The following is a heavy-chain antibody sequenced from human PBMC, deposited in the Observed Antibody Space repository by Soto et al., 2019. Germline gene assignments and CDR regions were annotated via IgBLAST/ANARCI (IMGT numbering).Heavy chain of an antibody. CDR2: ISESGAST. V-gene: IGHV3-23*01. D-gene: IGHD2-21*02. CDR3: AKPSTRYCGGDCSWDY. Sequence: PGGSLRLSCAASGFTFSSYAMSWVRQGPGKGLERVSAISESGASTYYADSVKGRFTISRDNSKNTLYLQMNSLRVEDTAVYYCAKPSTRYCGGDCSWDYWGQGTLVTVSS. CDR1: GFTFSSYA. J-gene: IGHJ4*02.